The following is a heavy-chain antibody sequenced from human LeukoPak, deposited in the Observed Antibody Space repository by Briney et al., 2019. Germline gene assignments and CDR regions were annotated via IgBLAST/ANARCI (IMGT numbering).Heavy chain of an antibody. Sequence: SETLSLTCTVSGGSISSSSYYWGWIRQPPGKGLEWIGSIYYSGSTYYNPSLKSRVTISVDKSKNKFSLKLSSVTAADTAVYYCARKYCSSTSCYSPSYCGGDCSFDAFDIWGQGTMVTVSS. CDR2: IYYSGST. V-gene: IGHV4-39*01. CDR1: GGSISSSSYY. CDR3: ARKYCSSTSCYSPSYCGGDCSFDAFDI. D-gene: IGHD2-2*01. J-gene: IGHJ3*02.